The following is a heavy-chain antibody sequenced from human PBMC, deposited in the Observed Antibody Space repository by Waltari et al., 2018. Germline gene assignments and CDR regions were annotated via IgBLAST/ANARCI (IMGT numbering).Heavy chain of an antibody. CDR1: GGSISGGDYY. D-gene: IGHD2-15*01. CDR3: ARTGYCSGGSCYPGGYYYYMDV. V-gene: IGHV4-30-4*08. CDR2: IYYSGST. J-gene: IGHJ6*03. Sequence: QVQLQESGPGLVKPSQTLSLTCTVSGGSISGGDYYWSWIRQPPGKGREWIGYIYYSGSTYYNPSLKSRVTISVDTSKNQFSLKLSSVTAADTAVYYCARTGYCSGGSCYPGGYYYYMDVWGKGTTVTVSS.